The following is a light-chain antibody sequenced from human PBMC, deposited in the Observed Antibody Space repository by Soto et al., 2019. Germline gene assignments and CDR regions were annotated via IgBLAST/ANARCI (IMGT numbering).Light chain of an antibody. CDR2: TND. CDR1: GSNIGSNT. CDR3: ATWDDNLNGPV. J-gene: IGLJ3*02. V-gene: IGLV1-44*01. Sequence: QSVLTQPPSASGTPGQRVTISCSGSGSNIGSNTVNWYQHLPGTAPKVLINTNDQRPSGVPDRFSGSKSGTSASLATSGLQSDDEADYYCATWDDNLNGPVFGGGTKLTVL.